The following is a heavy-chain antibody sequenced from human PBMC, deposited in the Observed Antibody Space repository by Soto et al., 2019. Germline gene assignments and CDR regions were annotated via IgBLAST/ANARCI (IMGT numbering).Heavy chain of an antibody. J-gene: IGHJ6*02. D-gene: IGHD3-16*02. Sequence: ASVKVSCKASGYTFTSYYMHWVRQAPGQGLEWMGIINPSGGSTSYAQKFQGRVTMTRDTSTSTVYMELSSLRSEDTAVYYCARNAHVWGSYRYPEYYYYGMDVWGQGTRVTVYS. CDR1: GYTFTSYY. CDR2: INPSGGST. CDR3: ARNAHVWGSYRYPEYYYYGMDV. V-gene: IGHV1-46*01.